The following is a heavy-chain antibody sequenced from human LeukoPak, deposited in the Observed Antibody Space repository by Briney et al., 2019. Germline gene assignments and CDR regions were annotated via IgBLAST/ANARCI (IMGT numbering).Heavy chain of an antibody. CDR2: IIPIFGTA. J-gene: IGHJ5*02. CDR1: GGTFSSYA. D-gene: IGHD2-2*02. Sequence: ASVKVSCKASGGTFSSYAISWVRQAPGQGLEWMGGIIPIFGTANYAQKFQGRVTITADESTSTAYMELSSLRSEDTAVYYCARVVPAAIRAPNNWFDPWGQGTLVTVSS. CDR3: ARVVPAAIRAPNNWFDP. V-gene: IGHV1-69*13.